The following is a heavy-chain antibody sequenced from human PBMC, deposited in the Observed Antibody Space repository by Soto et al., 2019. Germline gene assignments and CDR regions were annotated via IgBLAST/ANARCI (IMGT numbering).Heavy chain of an antibody. CDR3: ERDPNYGDGNDYFDY. D-gene: IGHD4-17*01. CDR2: ISYDGSNK. Sequence: QVQLVESGGGVVQPGRSLRLSCAASGFTFSSYAMHWVRQAPGKGLEWVAVISYDGSNKYYADSVKGRFTISRDNSKNTLNLHMNSLRAKDTAVYYCERDPNYGDGNDYFDYWGQGTLVTVSS. J-gene: IGHJ4*02. CDR1: GFTFSSYA. V-gene: IGHV3-30-3*01.